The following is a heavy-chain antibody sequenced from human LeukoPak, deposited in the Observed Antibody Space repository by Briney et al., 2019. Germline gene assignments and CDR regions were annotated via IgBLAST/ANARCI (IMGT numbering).Heavy chain of an antibody. Sequence: SETLPLTCTVSGGSISSSSYYWGWIRQPPGKGLEWIGSIYYSGSTYYNPSLKSRVTISVDTSKNQFSLKLSSVTAADTAVYYCVREGYYDSSGTSDYWGQGTLVTVSS. CDR2: IYYSGST. CDR3: VREGYYDSSGTSDY. J-gene: IGHJ4*02. CDR1: GGSISSSSYY. V-gene: IGHV4-39*07. D-gene: IGHD3-22*01.